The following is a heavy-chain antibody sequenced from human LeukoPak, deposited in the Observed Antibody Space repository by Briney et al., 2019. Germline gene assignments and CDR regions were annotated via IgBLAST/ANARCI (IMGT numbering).Heavy chain of an antibody. V-gene: IGHV3-23*01. CDR1: GFTFSTYA. CDR2: ISGSGGST. J-gene: IGHJ3*02. CDR3: AKRGSSWYNGRAFDI. D-gene: IGHD6-13*01. Sequence: PGGSLRLSCAASGFTFSTYAMTWVRQAPGKGLEWVSAISGSGGSTYYADSVKGRFTISRDNSKNTLYLQMNSLRAEDTAVYYCAKRGSSWYNGRAFDIWGQGTMVTVSS.